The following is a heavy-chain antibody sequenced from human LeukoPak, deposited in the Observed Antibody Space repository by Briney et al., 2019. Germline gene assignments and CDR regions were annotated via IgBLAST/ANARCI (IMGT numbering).Heavy chain of an antibody. V-gene: IGHV3-11*04. CDR1: GFTFSDYY. J-gene: IGHJ6*02. CDR3: ARANLPGIAVAGTTNRYYYYYGMDV. Sequence: PGGSLRLSCAASGFTFSDYYMSWIRQAPGKGLEWVSYIGSSGSTIYYADSVKGRFTISRDNAKNSLYLQMNSLRAEDTAVYYCARANLPGIAVAGTTNRYYYYYGMDVWGQGTTVTVSS. D-gene: IGHD6-19*01. CDR2: IGSSGSTI.